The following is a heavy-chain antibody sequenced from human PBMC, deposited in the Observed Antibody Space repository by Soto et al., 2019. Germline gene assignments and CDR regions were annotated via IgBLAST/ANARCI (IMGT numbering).Heavy chain of an antibody. D-gene: IGHD2-21*01. J-gene: IGHJ4*02. CDR3: ARAPFRFPFEH. CDR2: ISAYNGNT. CDR1: GYTFTSYG. V-gene: IGHV1-18*04. Sequence: ASVKVSCKASGYTFTSYGISWLRQAPGQGLEWMGWISAYNGNTNYAQKFQGRVTITRDTSASTAYMELSSLRSEDTAVYYCARAPFRFPFEHWGQGTLVTVSS.